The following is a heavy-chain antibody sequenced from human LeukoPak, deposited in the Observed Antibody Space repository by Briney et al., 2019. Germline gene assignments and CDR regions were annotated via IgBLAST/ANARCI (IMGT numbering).Heavy chain of an antibody. V-gene: IGHV3-15*01. CDR2: IKSKTDGGST. Sequence: GGSLRLSRAASGFTFSNAWMSWVRQAPGKGLEWVGRIKSKTDGGSTDYAAPVKGRFTISRDDSKNTLYLQMNSLKTEDTAVYYCTTDLGILLWFGELLSPFDPWGQGTLVTVSS. J-gene: IGHJ5*02. CDR3: TTDLGILLWFGELLSPFDP. CDR1: GFTFSNAW. D-gene: IGHD3-10*01.